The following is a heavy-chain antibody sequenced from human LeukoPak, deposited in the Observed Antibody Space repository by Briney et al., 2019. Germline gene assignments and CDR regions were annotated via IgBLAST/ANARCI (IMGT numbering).Heavy chain of an antibody. CDR3: ARQVVVAATRGGNWFDP. D-gene: IGHD2-15*01. CDR1: GYSFTSYW. Sequence: GESLKISCKGSGYSFTSYWIGWVRQMPGKGLEWMGIIYPGDSDTSYSPSFQGQVTISADKSIGTAYLQWSSLKASDTAMYYCARQVVVAATRGGNWFDPWGQGTLVTVSS. V-gene: IGHV5-51*01. J-gene: IGHJ5*02. CDR2: IYPGDSDT.